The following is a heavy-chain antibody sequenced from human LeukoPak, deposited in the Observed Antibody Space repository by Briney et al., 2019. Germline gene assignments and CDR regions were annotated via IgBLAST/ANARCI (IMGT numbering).Heavy chain of an antibody. CDR2: ISSSSSYI. J-gene: IGHJ3*02. D-gene: IGHD3-22*01. Sequence: GGSLRLSCAASGFTFSSYSMNWVRQAPGKGLEWVSSISSSSSYIYYADSVKGRFTISRDNAKNSLYLQMNSLRAEDTAVYYCARESTVVVIPTSNVFDIWGQGTMVTVSS. V-gene: IGHV3-21*01. CDR1: GFTFSSYS. CDR3: ARESTVVVIPTSNVFDI.